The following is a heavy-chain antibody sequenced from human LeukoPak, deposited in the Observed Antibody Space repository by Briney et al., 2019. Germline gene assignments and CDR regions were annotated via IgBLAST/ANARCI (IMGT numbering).Heavy chain of an antibody. CDR1: GFTFSSYS. D-gene: IGHD6-19*01. Sequence: GGSLRLSCAASGFTFSSYSMNWVRQAPGKGLEWVSSISSSSNYIYYADSVKGRFTISRDNAKNSLYLQMNSLRAEDTALYYCAKGRRKQWLIDAFDIWGQGTMVTVSS. V-gene: IGHV3-21*04. CDR2: ISSSSNYI. CDR3: AKGRRKQWLIDAFDI. J-gene: IGHJ3*02.